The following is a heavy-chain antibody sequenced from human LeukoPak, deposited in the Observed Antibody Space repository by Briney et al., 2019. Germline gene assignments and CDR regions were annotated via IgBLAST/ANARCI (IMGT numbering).Heavy chain of an antibody. CDR1: GGSISSYY. V-gene: IGHV4-59*01. CDR2: IYYSGST. D-gene: IGHD5-12*01. Sequence: PSVTLSLTCTVSGGSISSYYWSWIRQPPGKGLQWIGYIYYSGSTNYNPSLKSRVTISVDTSKNQFSLKLSSVPAADTAVYYCARVKRDSEVGWLRLEGDYYYYYYMDVWGKGTTVTISS. J-gene: IGHJ6*03. CDR3: ARVKRDSEVGWLRLEGDYYYYYYMDV.